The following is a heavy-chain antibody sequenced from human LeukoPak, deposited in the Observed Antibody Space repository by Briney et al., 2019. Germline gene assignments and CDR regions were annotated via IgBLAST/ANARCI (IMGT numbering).Heavy chain of an antibody. Sequence: PSETLSLTCAVYGGSFSGYYWSWIRQPPGKGLEWIGEINHSGSTNYNPSLKSRVTISVDTSKNQFSLKLSSVTAADTAVYYCASGSSSISLYYYYYYMNVWGKGTTVTVSS. V-gene: IGHV4-34*01. J-gene: IGHJ6*03. CDR3: ASGSSSISLYYYYYYMNV. CDR1: GGSFSGYY. CDR2: INHSGST. D-gene: IGHD6-6*01.